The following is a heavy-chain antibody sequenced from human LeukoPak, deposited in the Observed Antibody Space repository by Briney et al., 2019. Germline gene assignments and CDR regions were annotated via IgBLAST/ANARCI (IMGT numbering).Heavy chain of an antibody. CDR1: GFTFSSYA. J-gene: IGHJ4*02. D-gene: IGHD3-22*01. Sequence: GGSLRLSCAASGFTFSSYAMSWVRQAPGKGLEWVTAISGSGGSTYYADSVKGRFTISRDNSKNTLYLQMNSLRAEDTAVYYCARGAHYYDSSGYPGGTNYYFDYWGQGTLVTVSS. V-gene: IGHV3-23*01. CDR2: ISGSGGST. CDR3: ARGAHYYDSSGYPGGTNYYFDY.